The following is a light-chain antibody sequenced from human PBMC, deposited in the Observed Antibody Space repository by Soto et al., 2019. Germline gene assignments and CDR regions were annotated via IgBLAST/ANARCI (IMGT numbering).Light chain of an antibody. V-gene: IGKV1-5*01. CDR3: QQYNSYPWT. CDR1: QSISSW. CDR2: DAS. J-gene: IGKJ1*01. Sequence: DIQMTQSPSTLSASVGDRVTITCRASQSISSWLAWYQQKPGKAPKLLIYDASSLESGVPSRFSGGGSGTEFTLTISSLQPDDFATYYCQQYNSYPWTFCQGTKVEIK.